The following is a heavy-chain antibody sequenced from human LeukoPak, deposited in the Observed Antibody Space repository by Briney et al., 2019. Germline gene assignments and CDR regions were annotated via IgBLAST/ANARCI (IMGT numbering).Heavy chain of an antibody. Sequence: SETLSLTCTVSGGSITSYDWSWIRQPAGKGLEWIGRIYTSGSTKYNPSLKSRVSMSVDTSKNRFSLNVSSVTAADTALYYCARVWATNFDPWGQGTMVTVSS. CDR2: IYTSGST. D-gene: IGHD3-16*01. CDR3: ARVWATNFDP. J-gene: IGHJ5*02. CDR1: GGSITSYD. V-gene: IGHV4-4*07.